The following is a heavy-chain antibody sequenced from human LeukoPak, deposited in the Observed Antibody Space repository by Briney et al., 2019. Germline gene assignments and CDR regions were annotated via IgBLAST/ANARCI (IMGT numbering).Heavy chain of an antibody. CDR2: INPSGGST. Sequence: ASVKVSCKASGYTFTSYYMHWVRQAPGQGLEWMGIINPSGGSTSYAQKFQGRVTMTRDTSTSTVYMELSSLRSEDTAVYYCARDRAYYYDSSSYFNLVYWGQGTLVTVSS. J-gene: IGHJ4*02. CDR1: GYTFTSYY. CDR3: ARDRAYYYDSSSYFNLVY. V-gene: IGHV1-46*01. D-gene: IGHD3-22*01.